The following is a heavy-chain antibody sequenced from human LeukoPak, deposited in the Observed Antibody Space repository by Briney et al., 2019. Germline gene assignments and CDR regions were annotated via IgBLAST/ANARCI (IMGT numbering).Heavy chain of an antibody. V-gene: IGHV4-59*01. D-gene: IGHD3-3*01. Sequence: PSETLSLTCTVSGGSISSYYWNFIRQAPGKGLEWIGYIYYSGSTDYNPSLKSRVTMSVDTSKNQFSLKLSSVTTADTAVYYCARLRASGYDFWSGYYNYYYYYMDVWGKGTTVTVSS. CDR2: IYYSGST. CDR1: GGSISSYY. J-gene: IGHJ6*03. CDR3: ARLRASGYDFWSGYYNYYYYYMDV.